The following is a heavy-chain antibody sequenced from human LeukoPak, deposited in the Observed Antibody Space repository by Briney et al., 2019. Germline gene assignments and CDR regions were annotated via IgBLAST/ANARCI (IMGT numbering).Heavy chain of an antibody. CDR2: IFYSGST. V-gene: IGHV4-31*03. J-gene: IGHJ4*02. D-gene: IGHD1-1*01. CDR3: ARVVSGRERFDY. Sequence: PSETLSLTCTVSGGSISSGGYSWSWIRQHPGKGLEWIGYIFYSGSTYYNPSLKSRVTISVDTSKNQFSLKLSSVTAADTAVYYCARVVSGRERFDYWGQGTLVIVSS. CDR1: GGSISSGGYS.